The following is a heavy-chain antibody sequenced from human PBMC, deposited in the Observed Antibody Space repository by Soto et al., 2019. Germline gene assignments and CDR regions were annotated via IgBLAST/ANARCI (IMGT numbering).Heavy chain of an antibody. V-gene: IGHV4-34*01. CDR2: INHSGST. CDR1: GGSFSGYY. D-gene: IGHD5-12*01. CDR3: ARGPWRGWLRTYYFDY. Sequence: SETLSLTCAVYGGSFSGYYWSWIRQPPGKGLEWIGEINHSGSTNYNPSLKSRVTISVDTSNNQFSLKLSSVTAADTAVYYCARGPWRGWLRTYYFDYWGQGTLVTVSS. J-gene: IGHJ4*02.